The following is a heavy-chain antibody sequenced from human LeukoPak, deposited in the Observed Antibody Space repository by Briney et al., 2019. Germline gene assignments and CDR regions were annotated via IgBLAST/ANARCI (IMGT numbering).Heavy chain of an antibody. D-gene: IGHD4-17*01. J-gene: IGHJ4*02. V-gene: IGHV3-30*14. CDR3: ARGPGDYLPPLSY. CDR1: GFTFSSYA. CDR2: ISYDGSNK. Sequence: GGSLRLSCAASGFTFSSYAMHWVRQAPGKGLEWVAVISYDGSNKYYADSVKGRFTISRDNSKNTLYLQMNSLRAEDTAVYYCARGPGDYLPPLSYWGQGTLVTVSS.